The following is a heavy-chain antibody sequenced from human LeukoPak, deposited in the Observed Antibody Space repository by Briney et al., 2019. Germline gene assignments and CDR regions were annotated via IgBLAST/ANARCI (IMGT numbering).Heavy chain of an antibody. J-gene: IGHJ5*02. CDR2: ISYDGSNK. CDR1: GFTFSSYT. Sequence: GGSLRLSCEASGFTFSSYTMNWVRQAPGKGLEWVAVISYDGSNKYYADSVKGRFTISRDNSKNTLYLQMNSLRAEDTAVYYCAKDYGYSYGEDFDPWGQGTLVTVSS. CDR3: AKDYGYSYGEDFDP. D-gene: IGHD5-18*01. V-gene: IGHV3-30*18.